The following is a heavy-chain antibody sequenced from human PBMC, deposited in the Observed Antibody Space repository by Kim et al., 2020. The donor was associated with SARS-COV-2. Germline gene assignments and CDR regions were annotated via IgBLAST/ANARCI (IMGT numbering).Heavy chain of an antibody. J-gene: IGHJ4*02. V-gene: IGHV3-30*03. CDR3: ATDIVVVVAPNFDY. D-gene: IGHD2-15*01. Sequence: ADSVKGRFPISRDNSKNTLYLQMNSLRAEDTAVYYCATDIVVVVAPNFDYWGQGTLVTVSS.